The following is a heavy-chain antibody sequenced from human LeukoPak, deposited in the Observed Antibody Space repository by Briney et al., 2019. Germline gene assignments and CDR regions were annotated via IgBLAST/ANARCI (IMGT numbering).Heavy chain of an antibody. CDR2: ISGSGGST. V-gene: IGHV3-23*01. CDR3: AKDSPLPQRSEFDP. CDR1: GLTFSSYA. J-gene: IGHJ5*02. D-gene: IGHD3-3*01. Sequence: PGGSLRLSCAASGLTFSSYAMSWVRQAPGKGLEWVSAISGSGGSTYYADSVKGRFTISRDNSKNTLYLQMNSLRAEDTAVYYCAKDSPLPQRSEFDPWGQGTLVTVST.